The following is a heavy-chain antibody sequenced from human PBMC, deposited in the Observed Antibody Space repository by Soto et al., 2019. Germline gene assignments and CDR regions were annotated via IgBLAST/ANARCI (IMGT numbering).Heavy chain of an antibody. CDR2: ISGSGGST. CDR3: AKGRHIVVVTALDY. J-gene: IGHJ4*02. D-gene: IGHD2-21*02. V-gene: IGHV3-23*01. Sequence: EVQLLESGGGLVQPGGSLRLSCAASGFIFSSYAMSWVRQAPGKGLEWVSAISGSGGSTYYADSVKGRFTISRDNSKNTLYLQMNSLRAEDTAVYYCAKGRHIVVVTALDYWGQGTLVTVSS. CDR1: GFIFSSYA.